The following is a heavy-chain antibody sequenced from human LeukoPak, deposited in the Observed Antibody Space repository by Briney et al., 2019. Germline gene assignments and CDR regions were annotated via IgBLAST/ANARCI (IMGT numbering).Heavy chain of an antibody. CDR3: AKDRGGTGDFDY. D-gene: IGHD3-10*01. CDR1: GYPFISYV. Sequence: GASVKVSCKASGYPFISYVIHWVRQAPGQRLEWMGWIKPDNGNAEYSQKFQGRITITRDPSATTAYMELSSLRSEDMAVYYCAKDRGGTGDFDYWGQGTLVTVSS. V-gene: IGHV1-3*01. J-gene: IGHJ4*02. CDR2: IKPDNGNA.